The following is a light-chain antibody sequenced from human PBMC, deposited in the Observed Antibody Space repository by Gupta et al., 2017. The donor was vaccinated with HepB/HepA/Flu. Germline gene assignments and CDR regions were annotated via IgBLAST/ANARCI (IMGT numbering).Light chain of an antibody. J-gene: IGLJ3*02. CDR2: YKSDSDK. V-gene: IGLV5-45*02. Sequence: QAGLTQPSSPSASPGASASLTCHLRSGINVGTFRIYWYQQKPGSPPQYLLKYKSDSDKQQGSGVPSRFSGSKDASANAGILLISGLQSEDEADYYCMIWHSSAWVFGGGTKLTVL. CDR1: SGINVGTFR. CDR3: MIWHSSAWV.